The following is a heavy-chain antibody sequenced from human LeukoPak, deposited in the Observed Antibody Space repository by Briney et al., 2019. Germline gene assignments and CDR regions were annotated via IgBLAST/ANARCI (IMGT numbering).Heavy chain of an antibody. Sequence: GGSLRLSCAASRFTFINYWMHWVRQGPGKGLVWLSYISSDGSRTDYADSVKGRFTISRDNAKNTLYLQMNSLRAEDTAVYYCARDLGGPDYWGQGTLVTVSS. J-gene: IGHJ4*02. D-gene: IGHD3-16*01. CDR3: ARDLGGPDY. V-gene: IGHV3-74*01. CDR2: ISSDGSRT. CDR1: RFTFINYW.